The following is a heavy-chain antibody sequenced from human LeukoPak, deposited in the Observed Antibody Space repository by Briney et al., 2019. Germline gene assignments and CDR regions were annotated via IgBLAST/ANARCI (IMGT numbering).Heavy chain of an antibody. Sequence: SETLSLTCTVSSGSISSYYWSWSRQPSGKGLEWIGYIYYNGNINYNPSLKSRVTISVDASKNQFSLKLDSVTAADTAVYYCARDYRMTMIVDWGQGTLVTVSS. D-gene: IGHD3-22*01. CDR2: IYYNGNI. CDR3: ARDYRMTMIVD. J-gene: IGHJ4*02. V-gene: IGHV4-59*01. CDR1: SGSISSYY.